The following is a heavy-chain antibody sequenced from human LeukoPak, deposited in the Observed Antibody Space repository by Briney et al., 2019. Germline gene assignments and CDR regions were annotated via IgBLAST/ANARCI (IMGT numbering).Heavy chain of an antibody. CDR2: IYYSGST. V-gene: IGHV4-38-2*02. Sequence: SETLSLTCTVSGYSINSGYYWSWIRQPPGKRLEWIGSIYYSGSTYSNPTLKSRLTISVDTSKNQISLNLTSVTAADAAVYYCARDVDPHFWGQGTLVTVSS. CDR3: ARDVDPHF. D-gene: IGHD5-12*01. CDR1: GYSINSGYY. J-gene: IGHJ1*01.